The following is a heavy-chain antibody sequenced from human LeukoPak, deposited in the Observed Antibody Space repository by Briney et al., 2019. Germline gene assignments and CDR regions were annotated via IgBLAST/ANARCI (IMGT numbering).Heavy chain of an antibody. CDR2: IIPIFGTA. CDR3: ASSLWFGESPMAYYYYYMDV. CDR1: GGTFSSYA. Sequence: GSSVKVSRKASGGTFSSYAISWVRQAPGQGLEWMGGIIPIFGTANYAQKFQGRVTITTDESTSTAYMELSSLRSEDTAVYYCASSLWFGESPMAYYYYYMDVWGKGTTVTVSS. V-gene: IGHV1-69*05. J-gene: IGHJ6*03. D-gene: IGHD3-10*01.